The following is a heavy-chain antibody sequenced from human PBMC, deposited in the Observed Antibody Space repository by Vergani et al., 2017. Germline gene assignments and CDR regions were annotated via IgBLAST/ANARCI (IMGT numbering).Heavy chain of an antibody. D-gene: IGHD6-13*01. CDR3: ARDSGTGIDY. Sequence: QLQLQESGPGLVKPSETLSLTCTVSGGSISSSSSYWGWIRQPPGKGQEWIGSIYYSGCTYYNPSLKSRVTISVDTSKNQFSLKLSSVTAADTAVYYCARDSGTGIDYWGQGTLVTGAS. J-gene: IGHJ4*02. CDR2: IYYSGCT. V-gene: IGHV4-39*07. CDR1: GGSISSSSSY.